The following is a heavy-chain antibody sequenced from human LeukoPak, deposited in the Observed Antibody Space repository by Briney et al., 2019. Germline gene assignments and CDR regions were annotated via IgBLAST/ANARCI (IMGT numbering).Heavy chain of an antibody. D-gene: IGHD3-10*01. J-gene: IGHJ4*02. CDR1: GFTFSSYV. CDR2: ISGSGGST. V-gene: IGHV3-23*01. CDR3: AKGLVRGVIITHYFDY. Sequence: GGSLRLSCAASGFTFSSYVMSWVRQAPGKGLEWVSAISGSGGSTYYADSVKGRFTISRDNSKNTLYLQMNSLRAEDTAVYYCAKGLVRGVIITHYFDYWGQGTLVTVSS.